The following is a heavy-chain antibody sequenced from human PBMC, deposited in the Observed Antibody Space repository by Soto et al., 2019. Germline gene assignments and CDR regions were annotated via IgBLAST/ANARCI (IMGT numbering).Heavy chain of an antibody. Sequence: ASVKVSCKASGYTFTSYGISWVRQAPGQGLEWMGWISAYNGNTNYAQKLQGRVTMTTDTSTSTAYMELRSLRSDDTAVYYCVGLRLRGTALFDYWGQGTLVPVSS. V-gene: IGHV1-18*01. CDR2: ISAYNGNT. CDR3: VGLRLRGTALFDY. J-gene: IGHJ4*02. CDR1: GYTFTSYG. D-gene: IGHD2-15*01.